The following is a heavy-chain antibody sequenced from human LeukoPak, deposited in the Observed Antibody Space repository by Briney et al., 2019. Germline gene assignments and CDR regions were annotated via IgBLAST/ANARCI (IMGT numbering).Heavy chain of an antibody. J-gene: IGHJ4*02. V-gene: IGHV3-7*01. CDR1: GFTFSSYW. CDR3: ARDMWQWLASFDY. CDR2: IKQDGSEK. Sequence: PGGSLRLSCAASGFTFSSYWMSWVRQAPGKGREGVANIKQDGSEKYYVDSVKGRFTISRDNAKNSLYLQMNSLRAEDTAVYYCARDMWQWLASFDYWGQGTLVTVSS. D-gene: IGHD6-19*01.